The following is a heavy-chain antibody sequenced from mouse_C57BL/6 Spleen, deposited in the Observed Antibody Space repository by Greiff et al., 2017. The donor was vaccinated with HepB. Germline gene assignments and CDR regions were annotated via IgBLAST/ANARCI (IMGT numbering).Heavy chain of an antibody. J-gene: IGHJ2*01. Sequence: EVQLQQSGPELVKPGASVKISCKASGYTFTDYYMNWVKQSHGKSLEWIGDINPNNGGTSYNQKFKGKATLTVDKSSSPAYMELRSLTSEEAAVYYCEREGIITTVVATRFDYWGQGTTLTVSS. CDR1: GYTFTDYY. D-gene: IGHD1-1*01. CDR2: INPNNGGT. V-gene: IGHV1-26*01. CDR3: EREGIITTVVATRFDY.